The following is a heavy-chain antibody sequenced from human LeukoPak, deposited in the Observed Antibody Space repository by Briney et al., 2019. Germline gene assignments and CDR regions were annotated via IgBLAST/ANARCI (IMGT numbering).Heavy chain of an antibody. Sequence: GSLRLSCTGSGFTFGDYGMSWVRQAPGKGLEWVGFIRSKPYGGTTEYAASVKGRFTISRDGSESIAYLQMNSLKTEDTAVYYCTRGDYYDSGGYYFLFDYWGQGTLVAVSS. D-gene: IGHD3-22*01. V-gene: IGHV3-49*04. CDR3: TRGDYYDSGGYYFLFDY. CDR1: GFTFGDYG. CDR2: IRSKPYGGTT. J-gene: IGHJ4*02.